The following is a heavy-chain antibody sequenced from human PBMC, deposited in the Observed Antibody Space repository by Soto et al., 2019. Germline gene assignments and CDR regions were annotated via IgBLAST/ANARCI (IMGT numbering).Heavy chain of an antibody. CDR3: ARAGEMATHTIPDGY. D-gene: IGHD5-12*01. CDR2: IIPIFGTA. V-gene: IGHV1-69*01. Sequence: QVQLVQSGAEVKKPGSSVKVSCKASGGTFSSYAIIWVRQAPGQGLEWMGGIIPIFGTANYAQKLQGRVTITADEYTSTAYMELSSPRSEDTAMYYCARAGEMATHTIPDGYWGQGTLVTVSS. CDR1: GGTFSSYA. J-gene: IGHJ4*02.